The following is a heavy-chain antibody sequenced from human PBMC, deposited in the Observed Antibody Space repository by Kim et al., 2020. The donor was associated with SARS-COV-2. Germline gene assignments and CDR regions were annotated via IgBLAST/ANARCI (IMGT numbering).Heavy chain of an antibody. V-gene: IGHV4-39*01. CDR2: IYYSGST. Sequence: SETLSLTCTVSGGSISSSSYYWGWIRQPPGKGLEWIGSIYYSGSTYYNPSLKSRVTISVDTSKNQFSLKLSSVTAADTAVYYCARAGEIVVVITYWYFDLWGRGTLVTVSS. D-gene: IGHD3-22*01. J-gene: IGHJ2*01. CDR1: GGSISSSSYY. CDR3: ARAGEIVVVITYWYFDL.